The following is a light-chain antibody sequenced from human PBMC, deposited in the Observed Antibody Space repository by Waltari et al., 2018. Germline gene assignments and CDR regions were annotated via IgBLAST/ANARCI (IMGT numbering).Light chain of an antibody. CDR3: QQFGTSPPTG. J-gene: IGKJ3*01. CDR1: QTIYNKY. V-gene: IGKV3-20*01. CDR2: GAS. Sequence: EIVLTQSPGTLSLSPGERATLSCRASQTIYNKYLAWYQEKSGQAPRLLIYGASSRATCVPIRISGSGSGTDFNLTISILEPEEFAVYFCQQFGTSPPTGFGPGTRLDV.